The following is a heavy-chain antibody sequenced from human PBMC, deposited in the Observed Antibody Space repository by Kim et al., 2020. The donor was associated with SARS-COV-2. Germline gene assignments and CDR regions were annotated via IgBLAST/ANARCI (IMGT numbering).Heavy chain of an antibody. CDR3: ARHYYDSSGYYDY. J-gene: IGHJ4*02. D-gene: IGHD3-22*01. V-gene: IGHV5-51*01. Sequence: SPSFQGQVTISADKSISTAYLQWSSLKASDTAMYYCARHYYDSSGYYDYWGQGTLVTVSS.